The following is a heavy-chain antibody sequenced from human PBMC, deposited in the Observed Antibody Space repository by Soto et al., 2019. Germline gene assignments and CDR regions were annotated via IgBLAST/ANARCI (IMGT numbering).Heavy chain of an antibody. D-gene: IGHD3-10*01. Sequence: GGALRLSFAASGFSFSHYWMHWVRQAPGKGLVWVSRISPDGRTTTYADSVKGRFTISRDNAKSTLYLQMNSLTVEDGAVYYCADSWLPTSYWGPGTLVTVSS. CDR2: ISPDGRTT. J-gene: IGHJ4*02. CDR1: GFSFSHYW. CDR3: ADSWLPTSY. V-gene: IGHV3-74*01.